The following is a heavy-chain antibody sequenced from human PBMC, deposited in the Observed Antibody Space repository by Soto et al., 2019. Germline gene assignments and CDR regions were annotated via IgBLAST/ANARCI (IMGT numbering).Heavy chain of an antibody. CDR1: GGSISSGGYY. CDR3: ARVVPGYSYVDY. V-gene: IGHV4-31*03. D-gene: IGHD5-18*01. J-gene: IGHJ4*02. Sequence: PSETLSLTCTVSGGSISSGGYYWSWIRQHPGKGLEWIGYIYYSGSTYYNPSLKSRVTISVDTSKNQFSLKLSSVTAADTAVYYCARVVPGYSYVDYWGQGTLVTVS. CDR2: IYYSGST.